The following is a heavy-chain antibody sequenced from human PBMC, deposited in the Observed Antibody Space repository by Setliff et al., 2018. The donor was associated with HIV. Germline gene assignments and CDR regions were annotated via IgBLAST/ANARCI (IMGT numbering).Heavy chain of an antibody. CDR2: TNNDGSIT. Sequence: GGSLRLSCAASGFTLSDHWMHWVRQVPGKGLVWVSRTNNDGSITNYADFVKGRFTMSRDSAKNTLYLQMNSLRVEDTAVYYCARGRKELLFARRDTGFEYWGQGTLVTVSS. V-gene: IGHV3-74*01. CDR1: GFTLSDHW. CDR3: ARGRKELLFARRDTGFEY. J-gene: IGHJ4*02. D-gene: IGHD2-21*02.